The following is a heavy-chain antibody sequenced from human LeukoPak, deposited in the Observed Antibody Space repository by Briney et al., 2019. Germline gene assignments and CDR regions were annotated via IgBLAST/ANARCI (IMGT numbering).Heavy chain of an antibody. Sequence: ASVKVSCKASGYTFTSYGISWVRQAPGQGLEWMGWISAYNGNTNYAQKLQGRVTMTTDTSTSTAYMELRSLRSDDTAVYYCARVLGHYGSGSSISYYYYYYMDVWGKGTTVTISS. J-gene: IGHJ6*03. D-gene: IGHD3-10*01. CDR3: ARVLGHYGSGSSISYYYYYYMDV. CDR1: GYTFTSYG. CDR2: ISAYNGNT. V-gene: IGHV1-18*01.